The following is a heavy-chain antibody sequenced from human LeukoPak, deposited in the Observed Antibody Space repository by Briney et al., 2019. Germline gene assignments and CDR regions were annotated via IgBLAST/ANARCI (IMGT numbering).Heavy chain of an antibody. CDR2: IKQDGGQI. CDR1: GFTFSSYW. J-gene: IGHJ4*02. CDR3: ARIGYSSSSFDY. D-gene: IGHD5-18*01. Sequence: GGSLRLSCAASGFTFSSYWMSWVRQAPGKGLEWVANIKQDGGQIYYVDSVKGRLTISRDNAKNSVYLQMSSLRAEDTAVYYCARIGYSSSSFDYWGQGTLVTVSS. V-gene: IGHV3-7*01.